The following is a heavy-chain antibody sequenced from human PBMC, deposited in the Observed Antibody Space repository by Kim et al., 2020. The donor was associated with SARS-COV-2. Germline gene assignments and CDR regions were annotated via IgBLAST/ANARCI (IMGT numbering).Heavy chain of an antibody. CDR3: ARDLNFWEHAPSGY. D-gene: IGHD1-26*01. Sequence: YADSVKGRFTISRDNAKNTLYLQMNNLRAEDTAVYYWARDLNFWEHAPSGYWGQGTLVTVSS. J-gene: IGHJ4*02. V-gene: IGHV3-21*06.